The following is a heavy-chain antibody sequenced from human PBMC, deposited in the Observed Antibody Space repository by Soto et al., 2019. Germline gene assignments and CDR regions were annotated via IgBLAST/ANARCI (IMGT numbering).Heavy chain of an antibody. Sequence: SETLSLSCIVSGASMSDYHGSWIRQSPGKGLEHIGYLHSSGFAEYNPSLKSRLAISMDTSKNQFSLRLSSLTAADTAIYYCARSGHTFVGAVWGQGILVTVSS. CDR2: LHSSGFA. J-gene: IGHJ4*02. CDR1: GASMSDYH. CDR3: ARSGHTFVGAV. D-gene: IGHD1-26*01. V-gene: IGHV4-59*01.